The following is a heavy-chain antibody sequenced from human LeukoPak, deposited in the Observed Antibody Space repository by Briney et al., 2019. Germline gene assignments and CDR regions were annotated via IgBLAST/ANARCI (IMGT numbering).Heavy chain of an antibody. CDR2: TWHDGSNK. V-gene: IGHV3-33*01. J-gene: IGHJ4*02. CDR3: TRDQGDY. CDR1: GFIFSSYG. Sequence: GGSLRLSWAASGFIFSSYGMHWVRQAPGKGLEWVAVTWHDGSNKYYADSVKGRFTISRDNSKNTLYLQMNSLRAEDTAVYYCTRDQGDYWGQGTLVAVSS.